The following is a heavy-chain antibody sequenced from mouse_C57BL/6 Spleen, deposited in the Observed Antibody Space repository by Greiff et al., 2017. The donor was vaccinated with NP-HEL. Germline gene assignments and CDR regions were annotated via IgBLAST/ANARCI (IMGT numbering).Heavy chain of an antibody. CDR3: ARGDSNSVAY. Sequence: EVQLQQSGPELVKPGASVKISCKASGYTFTDYYMNWVKQSHGKSLEWIGDINPNNGGTSYNQKFKGKATLTVDKSSSTAYMELRSLTSEDSAVYYCARGDSNSVAYWGQGTLVTVSA. J-gene: IGHJ3*01. D-gene: IGHD2-5*01. CDR1: GYTFTDYY. V-gene: IGHV1-26*01. CDR2: INPNNGGT.